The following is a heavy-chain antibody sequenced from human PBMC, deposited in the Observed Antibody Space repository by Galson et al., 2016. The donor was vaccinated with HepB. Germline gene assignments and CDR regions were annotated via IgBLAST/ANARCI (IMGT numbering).Heavy chain of an antibody. V-gene: IGHV3-30*18. CDR3: AKRHEFCPPVGCSVDY. CDR2: DSMAGRRK. CDR1: GFPFRGYG. Sequence: SLRLSCAGSGFPFRGYGMHWVRQAPGKGLEWVAADSMAGRRKFYSDSVRGRFTISRDNSNNTLFLQMDSLRPDDTAVYYCAKRHEFCPPVGCSVDYWGQGTLVSVSS. J-gene: IGHJ4*02. D-gene: IGHD3-10*02.